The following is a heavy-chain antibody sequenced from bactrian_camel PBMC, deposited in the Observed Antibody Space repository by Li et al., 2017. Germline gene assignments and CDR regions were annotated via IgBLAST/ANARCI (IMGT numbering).Heavy chain of an antibody. CDR3: AADDGGGSPERVTDFGY. CDR1: GFTFDDSD. CDR2: TISSDGST. V-gene: IGHV3S63*01. D-gene: IGHD7*01. J-gene: IGHJ6*01. Sequence: HVQLVESGGGSVQAGGSLSLSCTASGFTFDDSDMGWYRQAPGNECELVSTISSDGSTYYADSVKGRFFISRDNANTVHLQMDNLEPEDTAVYYCAADDGGGSPERVTDFGYWGQGTQVTVS.